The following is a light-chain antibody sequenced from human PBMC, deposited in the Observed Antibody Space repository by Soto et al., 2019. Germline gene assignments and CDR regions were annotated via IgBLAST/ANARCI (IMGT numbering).Light chain of an antibody. V-gene: IGLV1-51*01. CDR1: SSNIGGNS. CDR3: GSWDSSLSAYV. Sequence: QSVVTQPPSVSAAPGQKVTISCSGSSSNIGGNSVSWYQQLPGTAPKLLIYDDNKRPSGIPDRFSGSKSGTSATLGITGFQTGDEADYYCGSWDSSLSAYVFGTGTKQTVL. J-gene: IGLJ1*01. CDR2: DDN.